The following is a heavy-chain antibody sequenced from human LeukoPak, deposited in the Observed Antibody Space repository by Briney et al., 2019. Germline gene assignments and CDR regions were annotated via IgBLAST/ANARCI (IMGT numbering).Heavy chain of an antibody. CDR1: GYTFTSYY. Sequence: ASVKVSCKASGYTFTSYYMHWVRQAPGQRLEWMGWINAGNGNTKYSQKFQGRVTITRDTSASTAYMELSSLRSEDTAVYYCARDHEGDGYQYFDYWGQGTLVTVSS. J-gene: IGHJ4*02. CDR3: ARDHEGDGYQYFDY. V-gene: IGHV1-3*01. CDR2: INAGNGNT. D-gene: IGHD5-24*01.